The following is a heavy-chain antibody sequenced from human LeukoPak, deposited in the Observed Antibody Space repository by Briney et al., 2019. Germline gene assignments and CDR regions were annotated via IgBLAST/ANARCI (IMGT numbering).Heavy chain of an antibody. V-gene: IGHV1-2*02. CDR2: ISPNSGVT. J-gene: IGHJ5*01. D-gene: IGHD2-21*01. CDR3: ARCGGVQFDS. CDR1: GYTFIDYY. Sequence: ASVKVSCKASGYTFIDYYINWVRQAPGQGLEWMGWISPNSGVTNYAQKFQGRVTMTRDTSVSTAYMELTSLTSDDTAVYYCARCGGVQFDSWGQGTLVTVSP.